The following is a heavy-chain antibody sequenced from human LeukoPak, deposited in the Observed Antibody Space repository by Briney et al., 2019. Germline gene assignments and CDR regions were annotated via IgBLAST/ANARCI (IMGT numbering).Heavy chain of an antibody. D-gene: IGHD3-9*01. V-gene: IGHV3-7*01. CDR1: GFTFSSYW. J-gene: IGHJ6*03. CDR2: IKQDGSEK. CDR3: ARDSRYFDWLLSPYYYYYMDV. Sequence: GGSLRLSCAASGFTFSSYWMSWVRQAPGKGLEWVANIKQDGSEKYYVDSVKGRFTISRDNAKNSLYLQMNSLRAEDTAVYYCARDSRYFDWLLSPYYYYYMDVWGKGTTVTISS.